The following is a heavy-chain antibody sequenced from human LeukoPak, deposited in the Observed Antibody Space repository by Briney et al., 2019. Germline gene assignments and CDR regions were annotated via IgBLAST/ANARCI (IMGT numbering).Heavy chain of an antibody. J-gene: IGHJ4*02. CDR1: GFTFSSYG. V-gene: IGHV3-33*06. CDR3: AKDSLRYCSSTSCYAGLDY. CDR2: IWYDGSNK. D-gene: IGHD2-2*01. Sequence: GGSLRLSCAASGFTFSSYGMHWVRQAPGKGLEWVAVIWYDGSNKYYADSVKGRFTISRDNSKNTLYLQMNSLRAEDTAVYYCAKDSLRYCSSTSCYAGLDYWGQGTLVTVSS.